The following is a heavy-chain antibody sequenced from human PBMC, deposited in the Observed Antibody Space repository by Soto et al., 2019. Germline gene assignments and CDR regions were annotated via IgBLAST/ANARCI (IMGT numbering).Heavy chain of an antibody. D-gene: IGHD3-10*01. CDR1: AYTFTSYD. CDR3: AGYGSGIPSIDY. CDR2: LIPIFGTA. V-gene: IGHV1-69*13. J-gene: IGHJ4*02. Sequence: SVTVSCPASAYTFTSYDINWGRQATGQGLEWMGALIPIFGTATYAQQFQGRVTLTADESTSTAYMELSSLRSEDTALYYCAGYGSGIPSIDYWGQGTLVTVSS.